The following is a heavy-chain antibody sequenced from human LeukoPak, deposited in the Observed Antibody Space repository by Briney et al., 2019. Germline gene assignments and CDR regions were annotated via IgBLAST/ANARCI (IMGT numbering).Heavy chain of an antibody. CDR1: GYTFTSYD. D-gene: IGHD3-3*01. CDR3: ARGPPLYYDFWSGYCPTPYYFEY. Sequence: ASVKVSCEASGYTFTSYDINWVRQATGQGLDWMGWMNPNSCNTRYPQKFQGRVTITRNTSINTASIDLSSLRDEDTPVYIFARGPPLYYDFWSGYCPTPYYFEYWGQGTLVTVSS. CDR2: MNPNSCNT. J-gene: IGHJ4*02. V-gene: IGHV1-8*01.